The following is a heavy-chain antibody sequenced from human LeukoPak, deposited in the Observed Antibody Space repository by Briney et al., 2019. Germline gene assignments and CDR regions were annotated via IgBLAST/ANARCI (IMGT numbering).Heavy chain of an antibody. V-gene: IGHV3-21*01. CDR3: ARGKTSQNIVTRKTYNWFDP. CDR1: GFTFDDYD. J-gene: IGHJ5*02. Sequence: GGSLRLSCAASGFTFDDYDMSWVRQAPGKGLEWVSSISSSSDYIYYADSVKGRFTISRDNAKNSLYLQMKSLRAEDTAVYYCARGKTSQNIVTRKTYNWFDPWGQGTLVTVSS. CDR2: ISSSSDYI. D-gene: IGHD2/OR15-2a*01.